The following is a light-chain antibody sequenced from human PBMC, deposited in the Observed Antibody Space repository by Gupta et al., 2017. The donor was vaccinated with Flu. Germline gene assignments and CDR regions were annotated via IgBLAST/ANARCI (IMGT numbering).Light chain of an antibody. CDR2: RNN. Sequence: QSVLTQPPSASGTPGQRVTISCSGSSSNIGSNYVYWYQQHPGTAPKLLIYRNNQRPSGVPDRFSGSKSGTSASLAISGLRSDDESDYYCASWDAGLRGWVFGGGTKLTVL. V-gene: IGLV1-47*01. CDR3: ASWDAGLRGWV. J-gene: IGLJ3*02. CDR1: SSNIGSNY.